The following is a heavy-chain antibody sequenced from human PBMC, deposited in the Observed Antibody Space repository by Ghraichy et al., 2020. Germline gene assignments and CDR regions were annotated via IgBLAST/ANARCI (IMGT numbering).Heavy chain of an antibody. D-gene: IGHD3-16*01. CDR3: AREHSKGGFDY. Sequence: GESLNISCAASGFTFSSYAMHWVRQAPGKGLEWVAVISYDGSNKYYADSVKGRFTISRDNSKNTLYLQMNSLRAEDTAVYYCAREHSKGGFDYWGQGTLVTVSS. J-gene: IGHJ4*02. CDR1: GFTFSSYA. V-gene: IGHV3-30*04. CDR2: ISYDGSNK.